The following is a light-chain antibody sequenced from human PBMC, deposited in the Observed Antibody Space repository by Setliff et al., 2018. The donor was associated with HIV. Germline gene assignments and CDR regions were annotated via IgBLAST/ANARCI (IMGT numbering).Light chain of an antibody. CDR2: EVR. CDR1: SSDVGGYKY. J-gene: IGLJ1*01. V-gene: IGLV2-14*01. CDR3: SSYTSTNTYV. Sequence: QSALTQPASVSGSPGQSITISCTGTSSDVGGYKYVSWYQQHPGKAPKLMIYEVRNRPSGVSNRFSGSKSGNTASLAISGLQAEDEADYYCSSYTSTNTYVSGTGTKVTVL.